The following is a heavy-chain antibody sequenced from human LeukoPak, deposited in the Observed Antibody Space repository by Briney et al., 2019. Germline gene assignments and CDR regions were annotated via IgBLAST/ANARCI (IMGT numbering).Heavy chain of an antibody. CDR2: IYYSGST. CDR1: GGSISSYY. J-gene: IGHJ4*02. V-gene: IGHV4-59*01. Sequence: SETLSLTCAVSGGSISSYYWSWIRQPPGKGLEWIGYIYYSGSTNYNPSLKSRVTISVDTSKNQFSLKLSSVTAADTAVYYCARGGSGSYRFFDYWGQGALVTVSS. CDR3: ARGGSGSYRFFDY. D-gene: IGHD1-26*01.